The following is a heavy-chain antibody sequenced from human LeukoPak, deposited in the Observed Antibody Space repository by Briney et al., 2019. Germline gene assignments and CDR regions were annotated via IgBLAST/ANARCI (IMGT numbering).Heavy chain of an antibody. CDR1: GFTFSDYD. D-gene: IGHD3-16*01. CDR2: ISGLSSYT. Sequence: KPVGSLRLSCSASGFTFSDYDMSWVRQAPGKGLEWVSSISGLSSYTYYGESVKGRFSISRDNAKNSLYLQMNSLGAEDTATYFCGRAFPPLRTSSAGDLGGQGILVTVSS. V-gene: IGHV3-21*01. CDR3: GRAFPPLRTSSAGDL. J-gene: IGHJ4*02.